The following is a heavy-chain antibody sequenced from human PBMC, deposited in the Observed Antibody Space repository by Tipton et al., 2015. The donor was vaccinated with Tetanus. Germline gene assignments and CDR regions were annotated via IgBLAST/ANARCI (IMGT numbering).Heavy chain of an antibody. D-gene: IGHD6-6*01. CDR2: ISHTGTTT. Sequence: SLRLSCAASGFTFSAHYMSWIRLAPGKGLEWISYISHTGTTTYYSASLMGRFTVSRDNTKNSLYLEINSLRAEDTAVYYCARSESRIAPRIPWGMDIWGQGTTVTVSS. CDR3: ARSESRIAPRIPWGMDI. V-gene: IGHV3-11*01. CDR1: GFTFSAHY. J-gene: IGHJ6*02.